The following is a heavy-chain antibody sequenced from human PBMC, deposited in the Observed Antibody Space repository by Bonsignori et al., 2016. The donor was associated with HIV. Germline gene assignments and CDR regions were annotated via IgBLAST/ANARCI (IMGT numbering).Heavy chain of an antibody. J-gene: IGHJ4*02. V-gene: IGHV2-70*11. Sequence: SGPTLVKPTQTLTLTCTFSGFSLSTSGMCVSWIRQPPGKALEWLARIDWDDDKYYSTSLKTRLTISKDTSKNQVVLTMTNMDPVDTATYYCARVEYNSSSGGPDYWGQGTLVTVSS. CDR2: IDWDDDK. D-gene: IGHD6-6*01. CDR1: GFSLSTSGMC. CDR3: ARVEYNSSSGGPDY.